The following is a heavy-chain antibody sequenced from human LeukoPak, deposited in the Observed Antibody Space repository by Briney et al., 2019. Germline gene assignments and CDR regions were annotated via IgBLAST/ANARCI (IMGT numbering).Heavy chain of an antibody. CDR2: ISSSSSYI. Sequence: GGSLRLSCAASGFTFSSYSMNWVRQAPGKGLEWVTSISSSSSYIYYADSVKGRFTISRDNAKNSLYLQMNSLRAEDTAVYYCARGSSGYKIGYWGQGTLVTVSS. CDR3: ARGSSGYKIGY. D-gene: IGHD5-12*01. CDR1: GFTFSSYS. J-gene: IGHJ4*02. V-gene: IGHV3-21*01.